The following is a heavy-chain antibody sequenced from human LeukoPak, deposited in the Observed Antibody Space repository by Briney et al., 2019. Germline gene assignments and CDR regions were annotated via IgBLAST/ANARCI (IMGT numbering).Heavy chain of an antibody. Sequence: SETLSLTCAVYGGSISSGGYYWSWIRQHPGKGLEWIGYIYYSGSTYYNPSLKSRVTISVDTSKNQFSLKLSSVTAAGTAVYYCARGLALWFGELSYYYYGMDVWGQGTTVTVSS. J-gene: IGHJ6*02. CDR1: GGSISSGGYY. D-gene: IGHD3-10*01. CDR2: IYYSGST. CDR3: ARGLALWFGELSYYYYGMDV. V-gene: IGHV4-31*11.